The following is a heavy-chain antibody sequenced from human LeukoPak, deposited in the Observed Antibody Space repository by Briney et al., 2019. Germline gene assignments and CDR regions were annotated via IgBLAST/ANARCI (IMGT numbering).Heavy chain of an antibody. CDR3: ARGGLFAYYFDY. Sequence: TSETLSLTCTVSGGSISSSSYYWGWIRQPPGKGLEWIGSIYYSGSTYYNPSLKSRVTISVDTSKNQFSLKLSSVTAADTAVYYCARGGLFAYYFDYWGQGTLVTVFS. V-gene: IGHV4-39*01. D-gene: IGHD3-10*02. J-gene: IGHJ4*02. CDR2: IYYSGST. CDR1: GGSISSSSYY.